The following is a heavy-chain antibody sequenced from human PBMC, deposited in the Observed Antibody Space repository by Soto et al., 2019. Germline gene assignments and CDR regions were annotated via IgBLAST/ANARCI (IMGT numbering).Heavy chain of an antibody. CDR1: GYRFTSYG. Sequence: QVQLVQSGAEVKNPGASVKVSCKASGYRFTSYGIGWVRQAPGQGLEWMGWINAYNGNTNYAQNLHGRVTLTTDTTTSTAYTELRSLRSNATAVYYCAMVDVYVTPSPQDVWGQGTTVTVSS. D-gene: IGHD3-16*01. CDR2: INAYNGNT. CDR3: AMVDVYVTPSPQDV. V-gene: IGHV1-18*01. J-gene: IGHJ6*02.